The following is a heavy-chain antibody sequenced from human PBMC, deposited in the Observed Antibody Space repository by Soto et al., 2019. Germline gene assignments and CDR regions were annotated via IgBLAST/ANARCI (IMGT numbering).Heavy chain of an antibody. Sequence: SETPSLTCTVSDGSISRYYWSWIRQPPGKGLEWIGYMYYSGSTNYNPSLKSRVTISVDTSKNQFSLKLSSVTAADTAMYYCARQGLAVAGLNWFDPWGQGTLVTVSS. D-gene: IGHD6-19*01. CDR2: MYYSGST. CDR3: ARQGLAVAGLNWFDP. V-gene: IGHV4-59*08. J-gene: IGHJ5*02. CDR1: DGSISRYY.